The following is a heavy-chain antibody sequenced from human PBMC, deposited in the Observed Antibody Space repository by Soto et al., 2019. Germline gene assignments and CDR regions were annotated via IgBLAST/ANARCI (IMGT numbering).Heavy chain of an antibody. D-gene: IGHD3-16*01. V-gene: IGHV4-59*08. CDR2: IYYSGST. Sequence: QVQLQESGPGLVKPSETLSLTCTVSGGSISSYYWSWIRQPPGKGLEWLGYIYYSGSTNYNPSLKSRITISVDTSKSQFSLKLSSVTAADTAVYYCARLWGWSVYYWGQGTLSIVSA. CDR1: GGSISSYY. J-gene: IGHJ4*02. CDR3: ARLWGWSVYY.